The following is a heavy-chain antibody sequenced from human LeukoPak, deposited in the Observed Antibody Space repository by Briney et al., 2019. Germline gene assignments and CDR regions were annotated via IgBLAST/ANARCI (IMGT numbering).Heavy chain of an antibody. CDR3: AETYYYDSSGPDGY. V-gene: IGHV3-23*01. Sequence: GGSLRLSCAASGCTFSSYAMSWVRQAPGKGLEWVSATSGSGGSTYYADSVKGRFTISRDNSKNTLYLQMNSLRAEDTAVYYCAETYYYDSSGPDGYWGQGTLVTVSS. CDR1: GCTFSSYA. J-gene: IGHJ4*02. CDR2: TSGSGGST. D-gene: IGHD3-22*01.